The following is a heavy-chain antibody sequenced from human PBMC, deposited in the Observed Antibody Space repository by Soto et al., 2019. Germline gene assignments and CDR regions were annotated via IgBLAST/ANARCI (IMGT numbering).Heavy chain of an antibody. CDR2: IYYTGST. D-gene: IGHD3-10*01. CDR3: ARDPIMVRGAYYYYYGMDV. CDR1: GGSINNHY. J-gene: IGHJ6*02. Sequence: PSETLSLTCTVSGGSINNHYWSWIRQPPGKGLEWIGYIYYTGSTNYNPSLKSRVTISVDTSKNQFSLKLSSVTAADTAVYYCARDPIMVRGAYYYYYGMDVWGQGTTVTVS. V-gene: IGHV4-59*11.